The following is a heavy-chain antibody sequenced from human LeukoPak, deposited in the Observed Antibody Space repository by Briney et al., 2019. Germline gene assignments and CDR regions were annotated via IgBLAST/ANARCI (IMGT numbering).Heavy chain of an antibody. CDR1: GFTFSGSA. J-gene: IGHJ6*03. V-gene: IGHV3-73*01. CDR2: IRSKANSYAT. D-gene: IGHD5-18*01. CDR3: TRQLPLDTAMVTSRNYYMEV. Sequence: GGSLRLSCAASGFTFSGSAMHWVRQASGKGLEWVGRIRSKANSYATAYAASVKGRFTISRDDSKNTAYLQMNSLKTEDTAVYYCTRQLPLDTAMVTSRNYYMEVWGKGTTVTVSS.